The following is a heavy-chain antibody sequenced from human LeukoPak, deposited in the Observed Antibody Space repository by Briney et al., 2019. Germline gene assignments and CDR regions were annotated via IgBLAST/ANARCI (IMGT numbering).Heavy chain of an antibody. D-gene: IGHD1-26*01. J-gene: IGHJ4*02. CDR2: IYPGDSDT. V-gene: IGHV5-51*01. CDR3: ARGGIPGGNYFRAHFDY. CDR1: GYTVTTYW. Sequence: GESLKISCKGSGYTVTTYWIGWGRQMPGKSLEWMGIIYPGDSDTRDSPSSLGQVTISADKSISTAYLQWSSLKASDTAMYYCARGGIPGGNYFRAHFDYWGQGTLVTVSS.